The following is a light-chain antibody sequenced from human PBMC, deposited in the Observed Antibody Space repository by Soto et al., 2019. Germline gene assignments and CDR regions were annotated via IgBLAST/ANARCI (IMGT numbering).Light chain of an antibody. CDR3: HQYNSPPGT. CDR2: GAS. V-gene: IGKV3-20*01. Sequence: EIVLTQSPGTLSLSPGERATLSCRTSQSVSSSYLAWHQHKPGQAPRLLIYGASRRATGIPDRFSGSGSGTDFTLTISRLEPEDFAVYYCHQYNSPPGTFGQGTKLDIK. J-gene: IGKJ2*01. CDR1: QSVSSSY.